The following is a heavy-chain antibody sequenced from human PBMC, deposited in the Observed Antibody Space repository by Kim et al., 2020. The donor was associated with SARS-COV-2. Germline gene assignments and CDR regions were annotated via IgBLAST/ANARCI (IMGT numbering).Heavy chain of an antibody. J-gene: IGHJ6*03. CDR3: ARDSYYDIFRYYYYYMDV. CDR1: GYTFTSYA. D-gene: IGHD3-9*01. V-gene: IGHV1-3*01. CDR2: INAGNGNT. Sequence: ASVKVSCKASGYTFTSYAMHWVRQAPGQRLEWMGWINAGNGNTKYSQKFQGRVTITRDTSASTAYMELSSLRPEDTAVYYCARDSYYDIFRYYYYYMDVWGKGTTVTVSS.